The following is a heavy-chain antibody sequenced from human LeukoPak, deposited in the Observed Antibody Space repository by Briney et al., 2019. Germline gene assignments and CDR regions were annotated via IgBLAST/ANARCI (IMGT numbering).Heavy chain of an antibody. J-gene: IGHJ4*02. CDR2: IFYSGTT. CDR3: AWTTSGWYYFDY. D-gene: IGHD6-19*01. Sequence: PSETLSLTCTVSGGSVSSGIYYWSWIRQPPGKGLEWIGYIFYSGTTNYNPPLKSRVTISLDTSKNQFSLKLSSLTAADTAVYYCAWTTSGWYYFDYWGQGTLVTVSS. CDR1: GGSVSSGIYY. V-gene: IGHV4-61*01.